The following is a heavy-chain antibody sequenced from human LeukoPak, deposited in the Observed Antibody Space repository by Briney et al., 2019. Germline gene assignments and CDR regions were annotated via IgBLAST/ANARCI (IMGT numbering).Heavy chain of an antibody. D-gene: IGHD3-22*01. CDR1: GFTFSSYW. CDR2: IKQGGSEK. CDR3: ARMSYYDSSGYYLDY. V-gene: IGHV3-7*01. Sequence: AGGSLRLSCAASGFTFSSYWMSWVRQAPGKGLEWVANIKQGGSEKYYVDSVKGRFTISRDNAKNSLYLQMNSLRAEDTAVYYCARMSYYDSSGYYLDYWGQGTLVTVSS. J-gene: IGHJ4*02.